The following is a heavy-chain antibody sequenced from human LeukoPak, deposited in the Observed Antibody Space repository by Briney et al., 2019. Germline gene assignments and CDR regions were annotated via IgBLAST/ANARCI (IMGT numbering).Heavy chain of an antibody. D-gene: IGHD2-15*01. V-gene: IGHV4-59*12. J-gene: IGHJ6*02. CDR1: GGSISSYY. CDR2: IYYSGST. Sequence: SETLSLTCTVSGGSISSYYWSWIRQPPGKGLEWIGYIYYSGSTNYNPSLKSRVTISVDTSKNQFSLNLSSVTAADTAVYYCARETRYCGGGSCYSGMDVWGQGTTVTVSS. CDR3: ARETRYCGGGSCYSGMDV.